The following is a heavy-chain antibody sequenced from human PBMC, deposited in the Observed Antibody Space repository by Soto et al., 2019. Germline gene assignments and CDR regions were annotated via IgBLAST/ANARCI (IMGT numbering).Heavy chain of an antibody. CDR3: ARCMGYDDSGRFDPTFDR. V-gene: IGHV4-4*09. Sequence: PSETLSLTCSVSGDSMNSEYWTWIRQTPGKGLEWIGYIFPTGTTNYNPSLKSRVIISVDRSKNQFSLDLFSVTVADTAIYYCARCMGYDDSGRFDPTFDRWGQGTRVTVSS. CDR2: IFPTGTT. J-gene: IGHJ4*02. CDR1: GDSMNSEY. D-gene: IGHD3-22*01.